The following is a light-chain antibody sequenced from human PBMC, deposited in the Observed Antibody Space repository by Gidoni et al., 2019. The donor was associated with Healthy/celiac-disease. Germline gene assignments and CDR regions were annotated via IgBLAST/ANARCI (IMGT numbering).Light chain of an antibody. CDR1: QSVSSY. CDR2: DAS. CDR3: QQRSNQGLT. V-gene: IGKV3-11*01. Sequence: DIVLTHSPATLSLSPGERATLSCRASQSVSSYLAWYQQKPGQAPRLLIYDASNRATGIPARFSGSGSGTDFTLTISSLEPEDFAVYYCQQRSNQGLTFGGGTQVEIK. J-gene: IGKJ4*01.